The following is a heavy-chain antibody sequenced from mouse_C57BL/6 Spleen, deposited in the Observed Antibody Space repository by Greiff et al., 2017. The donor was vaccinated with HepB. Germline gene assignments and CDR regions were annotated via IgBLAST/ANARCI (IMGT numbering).Heavy chain of an antibody. J-gene: IGHJ3*01. CDR1: GYTFTSYW. Sequence: QVQLQQPGAELVMPVASVKLSCKASGYTFTSYWMHWVKQRPGQGLEWIGEIDPSDSYTNYNQKFKGKSTLTVDKSSSTAYMQLSSLTSEDSAVYYCARWYYYGSSYGFAYWGQGTLVTVSA. CDR2: IDPSDSYT. V-gene: IGHV1-69*01. CDR3: ARWYYYGSSYGFAY. D-gene: IGHD1-1*01.